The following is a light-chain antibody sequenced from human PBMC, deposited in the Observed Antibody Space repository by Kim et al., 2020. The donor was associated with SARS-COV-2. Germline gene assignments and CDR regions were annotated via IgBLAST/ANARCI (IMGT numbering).Light chain of an antibody. V-gene: IGKV3-11*01. Sequence: EIVLTQSPATLSLSPGERATLSCRASQSISTYLAWYQQKPGQAPRLLIYDASNRATGIPARFSGSGSGTDFTLTISSLEPEDFAVYYCLKRGNWPRTFRQGTRRESK. CDR1: QSISTY. CDR2: DAS. CDR3: LKRGNWPRT. J-gene: IGKJ5*01.